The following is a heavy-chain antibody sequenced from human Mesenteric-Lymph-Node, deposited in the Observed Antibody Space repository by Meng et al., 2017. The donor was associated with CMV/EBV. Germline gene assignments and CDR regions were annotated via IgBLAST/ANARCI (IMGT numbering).Heavy chain of an antibody. D-gene: IGHD2-8*02. CDR2: ITGPGGST. V-gene: IGHV3-23*01. CDR3: ARDRGGLVVTPFDY. J-gene: IGHJ4*02. Sequence: GESLKISCVGSGFTFNDHAMSWVRQAPGKGLEWVSAITGPGGSTYYADSVKGRFTISRDNSKNTLFLQLNSLRAEDTAVYYCARDRGGLVVTPFDYWGQGTLVTVSS. CDR1: GFTFNDHA.